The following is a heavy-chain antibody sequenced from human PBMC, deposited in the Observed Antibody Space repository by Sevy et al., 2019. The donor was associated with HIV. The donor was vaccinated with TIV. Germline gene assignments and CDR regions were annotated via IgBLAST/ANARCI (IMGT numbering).Heavy chain of an antibody. CDR2: ISSSSSYI. CDR3: ARDTRAGLGMDV. Sequence: GGSLRLSCAASGFTFSSYSMNWVRQAPGKGLEWVSSISSSSSYIYYADSVKGRFTISRDNAKNSLYLQMNSLRAEDTAVYYCARDTRAGLGMDVLGQGTTVTVSS. D-gene: IGHD3-9*01. J-gene: IGHJ6*02. V-gene: IGHV3-21*01. CDR1: GFTFSSYS.